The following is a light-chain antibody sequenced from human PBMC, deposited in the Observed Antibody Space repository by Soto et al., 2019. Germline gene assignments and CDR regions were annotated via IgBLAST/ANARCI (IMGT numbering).Light chain of an antibody. Sequence: EIVMTQSPATLSVSPGERATLSCRASQSVSSSLAWYQHKPGQAPRLLISGASTRATGIPARFSGSGSGTEFTLTISSLRSEDSAVYYYQQYKNWLTWTFGQGTKVEIK. CDR2: GAS. CDR1: QSVSSS. V-gene: IGKV3-15*01. CDR3: QQYKNWLTWT. J-gene: IGKJ1*01.